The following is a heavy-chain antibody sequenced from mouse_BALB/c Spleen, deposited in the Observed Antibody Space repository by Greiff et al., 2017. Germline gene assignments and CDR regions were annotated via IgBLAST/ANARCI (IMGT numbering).Heavy chain of an antibody. J-gene: IGHJ4*01. CDR1: GFDFSRYW. CDR2: INPDSSTI. D-gene: IGHD3-1*01. V-gene: IGHV4-1*02. CDR3: ARSGYLYAMDY. Sequence: EVKLMESGGGLVQPGGSLKLSCAASGFDFSRYWMSWVRQAPGKGLEWIGEINPDSSTINYTPSLKDKFIISRDNAKNTLYLQMSKVRSEDTALYYCARSGYLYAMDYWGQGTSVTVSS.